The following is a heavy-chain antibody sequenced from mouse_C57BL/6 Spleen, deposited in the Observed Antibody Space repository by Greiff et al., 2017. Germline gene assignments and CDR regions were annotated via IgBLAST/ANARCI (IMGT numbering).Heavy chain of an antibody. CDR2: IRNKSNNYAT. V-gene: IGHV10-1*01. Sequence: EVKLVESGGGLVQPKGSLKLSCAASGFSFNTYAMNWVRQAPGKGMEWVARIRNKSNNYATYYADSVKDRFTISRDDSESMLYLQMNNLKTEGTAMYYCVRQGYYYAMDYWGQGTSVTVSS. J-gene: IGHJ4*01. CDR1: GFSFNTYA. CDR3: VRQGYYYAMDY.